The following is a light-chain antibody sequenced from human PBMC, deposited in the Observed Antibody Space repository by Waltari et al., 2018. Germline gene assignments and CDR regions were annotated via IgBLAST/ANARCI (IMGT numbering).Light chain of an antibody. J-gene: IGLJ1*01. CDR1: SSNVATNI. CDR3: SSWDDSLEGHV. Sequence: QSVLTQPPSVSATPGPGVTISSSGSSSNVATNIVNRYHYFPGTAPKLLIYKNNDRPSGVPDRFSASKSGTSASLAISGLQPEDEADYYCSSWDDSLEGHVFGTGTRVSVL. V-gene: IGLV1-44*01. CDR2: KNN.